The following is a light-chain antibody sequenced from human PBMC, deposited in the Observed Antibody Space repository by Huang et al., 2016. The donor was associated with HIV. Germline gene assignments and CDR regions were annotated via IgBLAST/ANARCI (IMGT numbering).Light chain of an antibody. V-gene: IGKV1-8*01. CDR3: QQYYSYRT. CDR2: AAS. Sequence: AIRMTQSPSSLSASTGDRVNITCRASQDINNFLAWYQQKPGKAPDLLIYAASILETGVPVRCSGSGSGTEFNRSISCLQSEDFATYYWQQYYSYRTFGQGTQVVIK. CDR1: QDINNF. J-gene: IGKJ1*01.